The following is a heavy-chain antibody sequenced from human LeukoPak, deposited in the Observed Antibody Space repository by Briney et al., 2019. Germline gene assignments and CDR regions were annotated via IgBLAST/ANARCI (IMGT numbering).Heavy chain of an antibody. J-gene: IGHJ5*02. CDR3: ARTGGGTRHFWFDP. CDR1: GGTFSSYA. D-gene: IGHD3-16*01. V-gene: IGHV1-69*04. Sequence: GASVKVSCKASGGTFSSYAISWVRQAPGQGLEWMGRIIPILGIANYAQKFQGRVTITADKSTSTAYMELSSLRSEDTAVYYCARTGGGTRHFWFDPWGQGTLVTVSS. CDR2: IIPILGIA.